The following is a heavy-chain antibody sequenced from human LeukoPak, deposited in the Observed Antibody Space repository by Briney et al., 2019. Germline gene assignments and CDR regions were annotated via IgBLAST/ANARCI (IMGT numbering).Heavy chain of an antibody. J-gene: IGHJ1*01. D-gene: IGHD6-19*01. CDR3: ARGGWYPESFQH. V-gene: IGHV4-59*01. CDR1: GGSISSYY. Sequence: SETLSLTCTVSGGSISSYYLNWIRQPPGKGLEWIGYIYYSGSTNYNPSLKSRVTISVDTSKNQFSLKLSSVTAADTAVYYCARGGWYPESFQHWGQGALVTVSS. CDR2: IYYSGST.